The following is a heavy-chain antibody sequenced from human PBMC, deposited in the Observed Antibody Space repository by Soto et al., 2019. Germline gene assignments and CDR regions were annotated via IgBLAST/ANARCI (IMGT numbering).Heavy chain of an antibody. J-gene: IGHJ6*02. D-gene: IGHD3-3*01. V-gene: IGHV5-10-1*01. CDR1: GYSFTSYW. CDR2: IDPSDSYT. Sequence: PGESLKISCKGSGYSFTSYWISWVRQMPGKGLEWMGRIDPSDSYTNYSPSFQGHVTISADKSISTAYLQWSSLKASDTAMYYCAPSEGLPANYYYGMDVWGQGTTVTVSS. CDR3: APSEGLPANYYYGMDV.